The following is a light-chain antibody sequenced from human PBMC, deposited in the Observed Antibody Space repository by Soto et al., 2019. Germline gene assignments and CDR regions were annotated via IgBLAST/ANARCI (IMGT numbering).Light chain of an antibody. CDR1: SSDVGGYNY. CDR2: DVS. Sequence: QSALTQPASVSGSPGQSITISCTGTSSDVGGYNYVSWYQQHPGKAPKLMIYDVSNRPSGVSNRFSGSKSGNTASLTISGLQAEDEADYYCSSYTSSSTPVFGGGTKATVL. CDR3: SSYTSSSTPV. V-gene: IGLV2-14*01. J-gene: IGLJ3*02.